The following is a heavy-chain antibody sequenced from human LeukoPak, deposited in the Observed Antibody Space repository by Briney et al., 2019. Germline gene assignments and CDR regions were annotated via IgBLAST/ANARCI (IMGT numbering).Heavy chain of an antibody. D-gene: IGHD2-2*01. Sequence: SETLSLTCTVSGASISSYYWSWIRQPPGKGLEWIGYIYYSGSTNYNPSLKSRVTISVDTSKNQFSLKLSSVTAADTAVYYCARAGSSPGIVVVPAAIGPPKYNWFDPWGQGTLVTVSS. CDR1: GASISSYY. V-gene: IGHV4-59*01. J-gene: IGHJ5*02. CDR2: IYYSGST. CDR3: ARAGSSPGIVVVPAAIGPPKYNWFDP.